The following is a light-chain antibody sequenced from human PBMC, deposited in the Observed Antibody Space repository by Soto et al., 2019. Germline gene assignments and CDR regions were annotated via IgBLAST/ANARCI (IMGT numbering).Light chain of an antibody. V-gene: IGKV2D-29*01. J-gene: IGKJ3*01. Sequence: MTQSPSSLSASIGDRVTITCQASQDISNYLNWYQQKPGQPPQLLIYEVSNRFSGVPDRFSGSGSGTDFTLKISRVEAEDVGVYYCMQNIQLPKTFGPGTKVDIK. CDR1: QDISNY. CDR2: EVS. CDR3: MQNIQLPKT.